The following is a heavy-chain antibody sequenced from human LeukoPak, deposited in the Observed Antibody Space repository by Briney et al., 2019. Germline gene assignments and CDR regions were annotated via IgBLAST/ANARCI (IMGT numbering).Heavy chain of an antibody. CDR3: TTDLRWLYYFDY. CDR2: IKSKTDGGTT. Sequence: GGSLRLSCAASGFTFSNAWMSWVRQAPGKGLEWVGRIKSKTDGGTTDYAAPVKGRFTISRDDSKNTLYLQMNSPKTEDTAVYYCTTDLRWLYYFDYWGQGTLVTVSS. D-gene: IGHD3-9*01. V-gene: IGHV3-15*01. J-gene: IGHJ4*02. CDR1: GFTFSNAW.